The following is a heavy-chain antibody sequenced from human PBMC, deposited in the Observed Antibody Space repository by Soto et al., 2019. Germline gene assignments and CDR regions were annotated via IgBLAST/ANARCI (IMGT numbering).Heavy chain of an antibody. Sequence: SATLSLTCAVNSTSFFGYYSTWIRQPPGKGLEWIGEINHSGSTNCNPSLKSRVTISVDTSKNQFSLKLSSVTAADTAVYYCARGRIQLWYPFDDWGQGTLVTVS. CDR2: INHSGST. D-gene: IGHD5-18*01. CDR3: ARGRIQLWYPFDD. CDR1: STSFFGYY. V-gene: IGHV4-34*01. J-gene: IGHJ4*02.